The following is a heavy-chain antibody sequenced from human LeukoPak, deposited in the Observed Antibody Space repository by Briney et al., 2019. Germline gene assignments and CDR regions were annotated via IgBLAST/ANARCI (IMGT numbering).Heavy chain of an antibody. V-gene: IGHV1-18*01. CDR2: ISAYNGYK. J-gene: IGHJ1*01. CDR1: GCTLTSFS. Sequence: ASVKVSCKASGCTLTSFSISWVRQAPGHGLEWMGWISAYNGYKDYAQKLQGRVTMTTDTSTNTAYMELRSLRSDDTAVYYCVRGDCSGVSCYLPEYFRHWGQGTLVTVSS. CDR3: VRGDCSGVSCYLPEYFRH. D-gene: IGHD2-15*01.